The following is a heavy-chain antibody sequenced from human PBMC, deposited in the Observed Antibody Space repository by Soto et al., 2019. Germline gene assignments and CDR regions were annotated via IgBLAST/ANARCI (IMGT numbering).Heavy chain of an antibody. CDR3: ERTIAAAGGRRYFDL. V-gene: IGHV3-11*05. CDR1: GFTFSDYY. Sequence: QVQLVESGGGLVKPGGSLRLSCAASGFTFSDYYMSWIRQAPGKGLEWVSYMNSSSSYTNYANSVKGRFTISRDNPKKSLYLQMNSLRAEDTAAYYCERTIAAAGGRRYFDLWGRGTLVTVSS. CDR2: MNSSSSYT. J-gene: IGHJ2*01. D-gene: IGHD6-13*01.